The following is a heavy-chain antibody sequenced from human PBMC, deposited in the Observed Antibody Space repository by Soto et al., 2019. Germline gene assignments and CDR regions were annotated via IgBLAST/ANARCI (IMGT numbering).Heavy chain of an antibody. CDR1: GYIFTSFG. D-gene: IGHD4-17*01. CDR2: ISAHNGKT. CDR3: ARGRYGDY. Sequence: QAHLVQSGPEVKKPGASVKVSCKGSGYIFTSFGITWVRQAPGQGLEWMGRISAHNGKTQYAQKFQGRVTVTRDTSASTAYRELRSLRSDDTALYYCARGRYGDYWGQGALVTVSS. J-gene: IGHJ4*02. V-gene: IGHV1-18*01.